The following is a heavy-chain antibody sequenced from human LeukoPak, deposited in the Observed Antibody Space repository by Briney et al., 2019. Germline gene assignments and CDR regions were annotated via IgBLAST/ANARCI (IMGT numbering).Heavy chain of an antibody. Sequence: GGSLRLSCAASGFTFSSYDMHWVRQATGKGLEWVSVIGTPGDTYYAGSVKGRFTISRENAKNSLYLQMNSLTAGDTAVYFCSGVGNSGWPNYFDSWGQGTLVTVSS. J-gene: IGHJ4*02. CDR2: IGTPGDT. CDR1: GFTFSSYD. CDR3: SGVGNSGWPNYFDS. V-gene: IGHV3-13*04. D-gene: IGHD6-19*01.